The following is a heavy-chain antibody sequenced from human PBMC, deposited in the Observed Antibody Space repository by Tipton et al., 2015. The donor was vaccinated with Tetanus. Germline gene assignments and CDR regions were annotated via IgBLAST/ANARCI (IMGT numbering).Heavy chain of an antibody. Sequence: QVQLVQSGAEVKKPGSSVKVSCKASGGTFSSYAIGWVRQAPGQGLEWMGGIIPILGTANYAQKLQGRVTITADESTSTAYMELRSLRADDAAVYYCARHQTGTWGREDFWGQGTLVTVSS. CDR2: IIPILGTA. V-gene: IGHV1-69*01. J-gene: IGHJ4*02. D-gene: IGHD7-27*01. CDR3: ARHQTGTWGREDF. CDR1: GGTFSSYA.